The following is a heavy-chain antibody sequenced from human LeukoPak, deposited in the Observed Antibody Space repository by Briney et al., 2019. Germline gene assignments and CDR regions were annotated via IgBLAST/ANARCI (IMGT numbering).Heavy chain of an antibody. CDR1: GGSISSYY. Sequence: PSETLSLTCTVSGGSISSYYWSWIRQPPGKGLESIGDIYYSGSTNSNPSLKSRVTISVDTSKNQFSLKLSSVTAADTAVYYCARHPRYSSGWYGFDYWGQGTLVTVSS. CDR3: ARHPRYSSGWYGFDY. V-gene: IGHV4-59*08. CDR2: IYYSGST. D-gene: IGHD6-19*01. J-gene: IGHJ4*02.